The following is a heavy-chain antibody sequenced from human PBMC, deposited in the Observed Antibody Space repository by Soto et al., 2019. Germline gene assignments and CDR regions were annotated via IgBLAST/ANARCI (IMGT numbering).Heavy chain of an antibody. CDR1: DDSINSDKYY. D-gene: IGHD3-9*01. Sequence: KPSETLSLTCSVSDDSINSDKYYWGWIRQPPGKGLEWIGSIYYRGNAYYNPSLQTRVTISLDKSKSQFSLKLNSVTAADSAVYFCARLEGLATISYYFDVSGPAARVTVAS. CDR3: ARLEGLATISYYFDV. CDR2: IYYRGNA. J-gene: IGHJ4*02. V-gene: IGHV4-39*01.